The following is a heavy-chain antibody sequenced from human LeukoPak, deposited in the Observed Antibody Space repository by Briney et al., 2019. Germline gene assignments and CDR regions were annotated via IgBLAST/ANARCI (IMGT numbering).Heavy chain of an antibody. CDR3: ARDTAVTTEIGPYYFDY. V-gene: IGHV1-46*01. D-gene: IGHD4-17*01. J-gene: IGHJ4*02. CDR1: GYTFTSYY. Sequence: ASVKVSCKASGYTFTSYYMHWVRQAPGQGLEWMRIINPSGGSTSYAQKFQGRVTMTRDTSTSTVYMELSSLGSEDTAVYYCARDTAVTTEIGPYYFDYWGQGTLVTVSS. CDR2: INPSGGST.